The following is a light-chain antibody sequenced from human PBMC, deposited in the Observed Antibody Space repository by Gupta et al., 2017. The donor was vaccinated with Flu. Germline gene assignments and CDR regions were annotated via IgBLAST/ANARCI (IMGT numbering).Light chain of an antibody. CDR3: QQCGSSPLT. J-gene: IGKJ4*01. CDR2: GAS. V-gene: IGKV3-20*01. CDR1: QSVSSSY. Sequence: DIVLTQTPAVLSLSPGERATLSCRASQSVSSSYLAWYQQKPGQSPRLLIYGASSRATGIPERFSGSGSGTDFTLTISRLEPEDFAVYYCQQCGSSPLTFGEGTKVEIK.